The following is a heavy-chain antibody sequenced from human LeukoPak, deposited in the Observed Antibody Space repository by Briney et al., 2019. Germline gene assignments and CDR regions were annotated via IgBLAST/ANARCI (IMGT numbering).Heavy chain of an antibody. V-gene: IGHV3-11*06. CDR1: GFTFSDYY. CDR3: ASSYDYVWGSSPGFDY. D-gene: IGHD3-16*01. Sequence: PGGSLRLSCAASGFTFSDYYMSWIRQAPGKGLEWVSSISSSSSYIYYADSVKGRFTISRDNAKNSLYLQMNSLRAEDTAVYYCASSYDYVWGSSPGFDYWGQGTLVTVSS. CDR2: ISSSSSYI. J-gene: IGHJ4*02.